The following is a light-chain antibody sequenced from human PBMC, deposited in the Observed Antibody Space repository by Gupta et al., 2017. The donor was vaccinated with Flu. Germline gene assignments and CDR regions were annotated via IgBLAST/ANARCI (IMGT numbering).Light chain of an antibody. J-gene: IGLJ3*02. CDR2: RNN. V-gene: IGLV1-47*01. Sequence: GTISCSGSSSNIGSNYVYWYQQLPGTAPKLLIYRNNQRPSGVPDRFSGSKSGTSASLAISGLRSEDEADYYCAAWDDSLSGRWVFGGGTKLTVL. CDR3: AAWDDSLSGRWV. CDR1: SSNIGSNY.